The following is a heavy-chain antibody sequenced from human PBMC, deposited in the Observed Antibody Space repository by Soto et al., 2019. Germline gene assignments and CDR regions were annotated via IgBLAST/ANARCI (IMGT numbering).Heavy chain of an antibody. D-gene: IGHD3-9*01. V-gene: IGHV1-24*01. Sequence: ASVKVSCKVSGYTLTELSMHWVRQAPGKGLEWMGGFDPEDGETIYAQKFQGRVTMTEDTSTDTAYMELSSLRSEDTAVYYCATENLKLYDILTGYPDYWGQGTLVTVSS. CDR1: GYTLTELS. CDR3: ATENLKLYDILTGYPDY. J-gene: IGHJ4*02. CDR2: FDPEDGET.